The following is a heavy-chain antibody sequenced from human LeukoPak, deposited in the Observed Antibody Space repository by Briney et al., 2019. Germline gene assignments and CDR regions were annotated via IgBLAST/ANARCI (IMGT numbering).Heavy chain of an antibody. D-gene: IGHD6-19*01. J-gene: IGHJ5*02. CDR3: ARGVAGTWGGSDWFDP. V-gene: IGHV1-2*02. CDR2: INPNSGGT. Sequence: ASVKVSCKASGYTFTGYYMHWVRQTPGQGLEWMGWINPNSGGTNYAQKFQGRDTMTRDTSISTAYMELSRLRSDDTAVYYCARGVAGTWGGSDWFDPWGQGTLVTVSS. CDR1: GYTFTGYY.